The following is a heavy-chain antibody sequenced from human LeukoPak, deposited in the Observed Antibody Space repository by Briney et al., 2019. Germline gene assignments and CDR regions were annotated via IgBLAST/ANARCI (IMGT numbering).Heavy chain of an antibody. D-gene: IGHD3-10*01. J-gene: IGHJ4*02. Sequence: PSETLSLTCTVSGGSISSGSYYWNWIRQPAGKGLEWIGRIYTSGSTSGSTNYNPSLMSRITMSVDTSKNQFSLRLNSVTAADTAVYYCARLWFGEGDPYWDYWGQGTLVTVSS. CDR3: ARLWFGEGDPYWDY. V-gene: IGHV4-61*02. CDR1: GGSISSGSYY. CDR2: IYTSGSTSGST.